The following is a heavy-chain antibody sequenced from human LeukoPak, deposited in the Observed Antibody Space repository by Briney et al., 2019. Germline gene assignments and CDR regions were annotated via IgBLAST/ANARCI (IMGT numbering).Heavy chain of an antibody. D-gene: IGHD3-10*01. V-gene: IGHV4-4*07. J-gene: IGHJ5*02. Sequence: SETLSLTCAVYGGSFSGYYLSWIRQPAGKGLEWIGRLYDSGSTNYNPSLKSRVTMSVDTSTNQFFLKMTSVTAADTGVYSCARDSGTTGEVKFDPWGRGTLVTVSS. CDR2: LYDSGST. CDR3: ARDSGTTGEVKFDP. CDR1: GGSFSGYY.